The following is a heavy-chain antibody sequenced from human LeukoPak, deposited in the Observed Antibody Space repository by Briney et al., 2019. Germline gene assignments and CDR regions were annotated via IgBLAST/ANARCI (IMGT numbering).Heavy chain of an antibody. Sequence: GGSLRLSCAASGFTFSIYAMSWVRQAPGKGLEWVSSIICSGGSTYYADSVKGRFTISRDNSKNTLYLQMNSLRAEDTAVYYCAKGWYDDYWGQGTLVTLSS. CDR2: IICSGGST. J-gene: IGHJ4*02. CDR3: AKGWYDDY. CDR1: GFTFSIYA. V-gene: IGHV3-23*01. D-gene: IGHD6-13*01.